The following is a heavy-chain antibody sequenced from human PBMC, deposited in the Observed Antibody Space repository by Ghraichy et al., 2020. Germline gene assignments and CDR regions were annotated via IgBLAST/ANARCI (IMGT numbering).Heavy chain of an antibody. J-gene: IGHJ6*02. CDR2: IYYSGST. D-gene: IGHD6-13*01. Sequence: SETLSLTCTVSGGSINSYYWSWIRQPPGKGLEWIGFIYYSGSTNYNPSLKSRVTISVDTSKNQFSLKLSSVTAADTAVYYCARDQAAGTSVYYYYRMDVWGQGTMVTVSS. CDR1: GGSINSYY. V-gene: IGHV4-59*01. CDR3: ARDQAAGTSVYYYYRMDV.